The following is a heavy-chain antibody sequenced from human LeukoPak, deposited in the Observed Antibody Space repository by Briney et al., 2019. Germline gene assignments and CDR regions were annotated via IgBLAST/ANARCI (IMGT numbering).Heavy chain of an antibody. CDR2: RFDIGTP. J-gene: IGHJ6*02. CDR3: ARAKMVRGVRGGYYYYGMDV. V-gene: IGHV4-31*03. CDR1: GGSITSGVYY. D-gene: IGHD3-10*01. Sequence: SQTLSLTCSVSGGSITSGVYYWAWIRQTPGKGLEWIGHRFDIGTPFFNPSLKSRVIISVDTSKNQFFLTLTSVTAADTAVYYCARAKMVRGVRGGYYYYGMDVWGQGTTVTVSS.